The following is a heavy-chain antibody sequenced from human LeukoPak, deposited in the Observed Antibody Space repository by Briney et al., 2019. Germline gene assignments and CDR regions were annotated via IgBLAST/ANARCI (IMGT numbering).Heavy chain of an antibody. CDR2: ISGSGGST. CDR3: ASSTMVRGVFDY. V-gene: IGHV3-23*01. CDR1: GITFSSYG. D-gene: IGHD3-10*01. Sequence: GGSLRLSCAASGITFSSYGMSWVRQAPGKGLEWVSAISGSGGSTYYADSVKGRFTISRDISKNTLYLQMNSLRAEDTAVYYCASSTMVRGVFDYWGQGTLVTVSS. J-gene: IGHJ4*02.